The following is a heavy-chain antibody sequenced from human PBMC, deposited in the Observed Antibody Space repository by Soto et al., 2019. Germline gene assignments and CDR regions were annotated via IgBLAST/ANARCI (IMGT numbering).Heavy chain of an antibody. V-gene: IGHV4-59*01. Sequence: PSETLSLTCTVSGGSISSYYWSWIRQPPGKGLEWIGYISHSGSTNYSPSLKSRVTISLDTSKNQFSLRLSSLTAADTAVYYCARGGANWPNWIDSWGQGTLVTVS. CDR3: ARGGANWPNWIDS. CDR2: ISHSGST. D-gene: IGHD1-1*01. CDR1: GGSISSYY. J-gene: IGHJ5*01.